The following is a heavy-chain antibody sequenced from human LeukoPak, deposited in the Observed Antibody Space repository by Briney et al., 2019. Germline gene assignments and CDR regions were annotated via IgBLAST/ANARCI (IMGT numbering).Heavy chain of an antibody. D-gene: IGHD2-21*02. CDR1: GGSISSSSYY. CDR2: IYYSGST. CDR3: ARRVVVVTAAPNDY. J-gene: IGHJ4*02. Sequence: TSETLSLTCTVSGGSISSSSYYWGWIRQPPGNGLEWIGSIYYSGSTYYNPSLKSRVTISVDTSKNQFSLKVSSVTAADTAVYYCARRVVVVTAAPNDYWGQGTLVTVSS. V-gene: IGHV4-39*01.